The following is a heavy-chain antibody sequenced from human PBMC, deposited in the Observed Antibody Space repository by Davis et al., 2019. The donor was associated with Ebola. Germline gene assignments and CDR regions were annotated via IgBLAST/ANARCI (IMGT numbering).Heavy chain of an antibody. CDR1: GFSFSYYW. CDR3: VRDPALVVTGGGWFFGL. CDR2: IKGDGGSI. Sequence: GESLKISCAASGFSFSYYWMYWVRQGPGKGLVWVSRIKGDGGSISYADSVKGRFTVSRDNAKNSLYLQMNSLRAEDTAVYYCVRDPALVVTGGGWFFGLWGRGTLVTVSS. V-gene: IGHV3-74*01. D-gene: IGHD2-21*02. J-gene: IGHJ2*01.